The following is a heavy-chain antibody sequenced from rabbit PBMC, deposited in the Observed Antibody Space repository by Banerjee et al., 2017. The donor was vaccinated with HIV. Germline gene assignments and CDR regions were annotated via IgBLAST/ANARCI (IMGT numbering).Heavy chain of an antibody. Sequence: QEQLEESGGDLVKPEGSLTLTCTASAFSFSNKYVMCWVRQAPGKGLEWIACINTSSGNTVYASWAKGRFTISKTSSTTVTLQMTSLTAADTATYFCVRDLAGVIGWNFGLWGQGTLVTVS. D-gene: IGHD4-1*01. CDR2: INTSSGNT. CDR1: AFSFSNKYV. CDR3: VRDLAGVIGWNFGL. J-gene: IGHJ3*01. V-gene: IGHV1S45*01.